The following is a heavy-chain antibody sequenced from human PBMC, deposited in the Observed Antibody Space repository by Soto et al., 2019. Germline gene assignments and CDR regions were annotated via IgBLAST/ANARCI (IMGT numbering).Heavy chain of an antibody. CDR2: ISSSGSTI. Sequence: EVHLAESGGGLVKPGGSLRLSCVGSGFTFSTYSMNWVRQAPGKGLEWVAFISSSGSTITYADSVKGRFTISRENAKNSVYLQMNSLRDEDTALYYCAKLPLLRVVDNWFAPWGQGTQVTVSS. CDR1: GFTFSTYS. D-gene: IGHD5-12*01. CDR3: AKLPLLRVVDNWFAP. J-gene: IGHJ5*02. V-gene: IGHV3-48*02.